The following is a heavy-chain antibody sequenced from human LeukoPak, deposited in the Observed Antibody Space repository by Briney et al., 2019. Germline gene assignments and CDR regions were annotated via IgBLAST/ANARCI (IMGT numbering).Heavy chain of an antibody. J-gene: IGHJ6*02. Sequence: ASVKVSCEASGYTFTSYDINWVRQATGQGLEWMGWMNPNSGNTGYAQKFQGRVTMTRNTSISTAYMELSSLRSEDTAVYYCARVAVTTTSYQYYGMDVWGQGTTVTVSS. V-gene: IGHV1-8*01. D-gene: IGHD4-11*01. CDR1: GYTFTSYD. CDR3: ARVAVTTTSYQYYGMDV. CDR2: MNPNSGNT.